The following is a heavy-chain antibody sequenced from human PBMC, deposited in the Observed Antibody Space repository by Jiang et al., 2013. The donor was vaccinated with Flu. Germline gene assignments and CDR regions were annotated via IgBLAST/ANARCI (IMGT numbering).Heavy chain of an antibody. D-gene: IGHD2-21*01. CDR1: GGSISSSNW. J-gene: IGHJ4*02. V-gene: IGHV4-4*02. CDR3: ARKRHIVVVSCYSWSEVPKNQRKRDY. CDR2: IYHSGST. Sequence: GPGLVKPSGTLSLTCAVSGGSISSSNWWSWVRQPPGKGLEWIGEIYHSGSTNYNPSLKSRVTISVDKSKNQFSLKLSSVTAADTAVYYCARKRHIVVVSCYSWSEVPKNQRKRDYWGQGTLVT.